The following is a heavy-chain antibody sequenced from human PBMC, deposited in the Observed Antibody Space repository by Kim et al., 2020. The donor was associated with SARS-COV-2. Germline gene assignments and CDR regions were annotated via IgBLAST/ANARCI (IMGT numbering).Heavy chain of an antibody. Sequence: GGSLRLSCAASGFTFSSYAMSWVRQAPGKGLEWVSAISGSGGSKYYADSVKGRFTISRDNSKNTLYLQMNSLRAEDTAVYYCTKDGGITIFDLEPDGYYYYGMDVWGQGTTVTVSS. D-gene: IGHD3-3*01. J-gene: IGHJ6*02. V-gene: IGHV3-23*01. CDR1: GFTFSSYA. CDR2: ISGSGGSK. CDR3: TKDGGITIFDLEPDGYYYYGMDV.